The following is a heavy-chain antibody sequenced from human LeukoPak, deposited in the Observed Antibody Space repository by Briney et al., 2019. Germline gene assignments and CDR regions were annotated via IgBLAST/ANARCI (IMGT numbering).Heavy chain of an antibody. J-gene: IGHJ6*02. CDR3: VRDRYFNLDV. Sequence: GGSLRLSCAASGFTFSSYAMHWVRQAPGKGLEWVAVISYDGSNKYYADSVKGRFTISRDNAKNTLYLQMNSLRADDTAVYYCVRDRYFNLDVWGQGTTVTVSS. V-gene: IGHV3-30-3*01. CDR2: ISYDGSNK. D-gene: IGHD1-1*01. CDR1: GFTFSSYA.